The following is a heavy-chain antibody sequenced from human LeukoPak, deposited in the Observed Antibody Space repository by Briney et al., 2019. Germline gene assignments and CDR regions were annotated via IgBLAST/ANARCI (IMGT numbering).Heavy chain of an antibody. CDR3: ARDDFGSGSPFDY. D-gene: IGHD6-19*01. V-gene: IGHV3-33*01. J-gene: IGHJ4*02. CDR1: GFTFSSYG. Sequence: GGSLRLSCAASGFTFSSYGMHWVRQAPGKGLEWVAVIWYDESKRYYADSAKGRFTISRDNSKDTLYLQMNSLRAEDTAVYYCARDDFGSGSPFDYWGQGTLATVSS. CDR2: IWYDESKR.